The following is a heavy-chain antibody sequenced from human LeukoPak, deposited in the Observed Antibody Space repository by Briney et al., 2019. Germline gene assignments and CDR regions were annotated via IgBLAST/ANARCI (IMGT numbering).Heavy chain of an antibody. J-gene: IGHJ4*02. D-gene: IGHD4-17*01. Sequence: GGSLRLSCAASGFAFETYWMHWVRQAPGKGLEWVSCINGYGSITNYADSVKGRFTISRDNAKNTLYLQMNSLRVEDTAVYYCARDDPTVTTGPPVGSWGQGTLVTVSS. CDR2: INGYGSIT. CDR1: GFAFETYW. CDR3: ARDDPTVTTGPPVGS. V-gene: IGHV3-74*01.